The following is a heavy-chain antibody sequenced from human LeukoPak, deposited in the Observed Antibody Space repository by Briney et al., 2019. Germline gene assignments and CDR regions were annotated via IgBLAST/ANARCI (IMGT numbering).Heavy chain of an antibody. CDR3: ARVRGYYDSSGPRDY. Sequence: ASVKVSCKASGGTLGTYGISWVRQAPGQGLEWMGRIVPLVNIANYAQKFQGRVTVIADRSTNTVHMELGSLRSEDTAVYYCARVRGYYDSSGPRDYWGQGTLVTVSS. CDR1: GGTLGTYG. V-gene: IGHV1-69*04. J-gene: IGHJ4*02. CDR2: IVPLVNIA. D-gene: IGHD3-22*01.